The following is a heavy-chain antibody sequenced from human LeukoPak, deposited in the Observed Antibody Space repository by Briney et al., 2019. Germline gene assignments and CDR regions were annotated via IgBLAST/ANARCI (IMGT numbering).Heavy chain of an antibody. CDR2: IYSGGSA. J-gene: IGHJ4*02. CDR1: GFTVSNNY. Sequence: GGSLRLSCAASGFTVSNNYMSWVRQAPGKGLEWVSVIYSGGSAYYADSVRGRFTISRDNSQNTLYLQMNSLRAEDTAMYYCARDLGSGSGNYWGQGTLVTVSS. V-gene: IGHV3-66*01. D-gene: IGHD2-15*01. CDR3: ARDLGSGSGNY.